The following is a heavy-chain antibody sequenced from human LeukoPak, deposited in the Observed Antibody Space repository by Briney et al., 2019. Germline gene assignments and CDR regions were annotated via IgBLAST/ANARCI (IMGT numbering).Heavy chain of an antibody. V-gene: IGHV4-38-2*02. D-gene: IGHD2-15*01. CDR1: GYSISSGYY. J-gene: IGHJ4*02. CDR3: ARVAHVYCSGGSCYPDY. Sequence: SETLSLTCIVSGYSISSGYYWGWIRQPAGKGLEWIGSIYHSGSTYYNPSLKSRVTISVDTSKNQFSLKLSSVTAADTAVYYCARVAHVYCSGGSCYPDYWGQGTLVTVSS. CDR2: IYHSGST.